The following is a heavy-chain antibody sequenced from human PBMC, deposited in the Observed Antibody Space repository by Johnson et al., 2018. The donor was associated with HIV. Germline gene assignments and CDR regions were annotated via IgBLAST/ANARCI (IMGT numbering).Heavy chain of an antibody. CDR3: AKDRVGATDANAFDI. CDR1: GFTFSSYA. V-gene: IGHV3-23*04. D-gene: IGHD1-26*01. J-gene: IGHJ3*02. Sequence: EKLVESGGGLVQPGGSLRLSCAASGFTFSSYAMSWVRQAPGKGLEWVSAISGSGDSAYYADSVKGRFTISRDNSKNTLYLQMNSLRPEDTAVYYCAKDRVGATDANAFDIWGQGTMVTVSS. CDR2: ISGSGDSA.